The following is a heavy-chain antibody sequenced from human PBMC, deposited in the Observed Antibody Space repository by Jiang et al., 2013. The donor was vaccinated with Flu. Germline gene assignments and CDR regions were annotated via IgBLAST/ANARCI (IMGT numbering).Heavy chain of an antibody. J-gene: IGHJ3*02. Sequence: SGAEVKRPGASVKVSCKASGYTFTTYALHWVRQAPGQRLEWMGWINGGNGKTKYSQKFQARVTITRDTSASTAYMELSSLRSEDTAVYYCARSIDYDIWSGYPSSGFDIWGQGTMVTVS. CDR1: GYTFTTYA. CDR3: ARSIDYDIWSGYPSSGFDI. V-gene: IGHV1-3*01. D-gene: IGHD3-3*01. CDR2: INGGNGKT.